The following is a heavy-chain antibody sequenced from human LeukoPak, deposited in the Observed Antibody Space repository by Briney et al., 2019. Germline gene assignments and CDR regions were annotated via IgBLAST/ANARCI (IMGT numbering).Heavy chain of an antibody. V-gene: IGHV3-66*01. CDR1: GITVSDNY. D-gene: IGHD4-11*01. CDR2: IYSGGTT. Sequence: GGSLGLSCAASGITVSDNYMNWVRQAPGKGLEWILLIYSGGTTSYADSVKGRFTISRDDSKNTLYLQMNNLRADDTAVYYCARDPPAVTTNTYGWGQGTLVTVSS. CDR3: ARDPPAVTTNTYG. J-gene: IGHJ4*02.